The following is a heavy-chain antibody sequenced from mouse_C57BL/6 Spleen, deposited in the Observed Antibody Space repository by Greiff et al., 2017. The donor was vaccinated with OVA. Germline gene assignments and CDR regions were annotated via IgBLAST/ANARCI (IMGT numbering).Heavy chain of an antibody. D-gene: IGHD1-1*01. J-gene: IGHJ1*03. CDR2: IYPRDGST. V-gene: IGHV1-78*01. Sequence: QVQLQQSDAELVKPGASVKISCKVSGYTFTDHTIHWMKQRPEQGLEWIGYIYPRDGSTKYNEKFKGKATLTADKSSSTAYMQLNSLTSEDSAVYFCARWGGYYYGSKYFDVWGTGTTVTVSS. CDR3: ARWGGYYYGSKYFDV. CDR1: GYTFTDHT.